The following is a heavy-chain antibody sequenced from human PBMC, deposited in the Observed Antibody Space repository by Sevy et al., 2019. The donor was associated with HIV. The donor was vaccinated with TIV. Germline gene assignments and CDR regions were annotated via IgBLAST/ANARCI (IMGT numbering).Heavy chain of an antibody. CDR3: ARDPGYGSGWYGPHFDY. J-gene: IGHJ4*02. CDR2: ISLSHHTI. D-gene: IGHD6-19*01. V-gene: IGHV3-11*01. CDR1: GFPFSTYY. Sequence: GGSLRLSCAASGFPFSTYYMTWIRQAPGKGLEWLAYISLSHHTIYYADSVKGRFTISRDNAKNSLYLQMNNLRAEDTATYYCARDPGYGSGWYGPHFDYWGQGALVTVSS.